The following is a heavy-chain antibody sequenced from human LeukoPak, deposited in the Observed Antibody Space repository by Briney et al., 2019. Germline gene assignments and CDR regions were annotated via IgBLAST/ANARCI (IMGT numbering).Heavy chain of an antibody. J-gene: IGHJ6*02. CDR2: IYTSGST. Sequence: PSETLSLTCTVSGGSISSYYWSWIRQPAGKGLEWIGRIYTSGSTNYNPSPKSRVTMSVDTSKNQFSLKLSSVTAADTAVYYCARDLGYSSSPDYYYYGMDVWGQGTTVTVSS. CDR1: GGSISSYY. D-gene: IGHD6-6*01. CDR3: ARDLGYSSSPDYYYYGMDV. V-gene: IGHV4-4*07.